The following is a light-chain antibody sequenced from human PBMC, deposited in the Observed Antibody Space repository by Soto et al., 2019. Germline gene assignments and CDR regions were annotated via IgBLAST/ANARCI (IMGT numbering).Light chain of an antibody. Sequence: QSALSQPASVNGSPGQSITISCNGTSSDVGGYNYVSWYQQHPGKAPKLMIYDVSNRPSGASNRFSGSKSGNTASLTISGLQADDEADSYWSLYTTRSTLCVFVTVTKVTVL. CDR1: SSDVGGYNY. CDR3: SLYTTRSTLCV. V-gene: IGLV2-14*01. J-gene: IGLJ1*01. CDR2: DVS.